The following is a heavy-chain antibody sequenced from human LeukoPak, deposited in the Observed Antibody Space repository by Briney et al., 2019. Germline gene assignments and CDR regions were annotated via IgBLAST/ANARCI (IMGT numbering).Heavy chain of an antibody. Sequence: ASVKVSCKASGCTFTGYYMHWVRQAPGQGLEWMGWINPNSGGTNYAQKFQGRVTMTRDTSISTAYMELSRLRSDDTAVYYCARSGDGYDDWFDPWGQGTLVTVSS. V-gene: IGHV1-2*02. J-gene: IGHJ5*02. CDR1: GCTFTGYY. D-gene: IGHD5-12*01. CDR2: INPNSGGT. CDR3: ARSGDGYDDWFDP.